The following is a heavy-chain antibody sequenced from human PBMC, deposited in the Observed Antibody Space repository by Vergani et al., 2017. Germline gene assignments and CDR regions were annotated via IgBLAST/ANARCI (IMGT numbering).Heavy chain of an antibody. CDR1: GFTFNIYA. CDR2: ITDNGGRT. V-gene: IGHV3-23*01. D-gene: IGHD1-14*01. J-gene: IGHJ3*02. Sequence: EVRLLESGGGLVQPGGSLRLSCAASGFTFNIYAMSWVRQAPGKGLEWVSTITDNGGRTYYADSVKGRLTLTRDDSKNTLHLQMNSLRPEDTAVYYCARGMTTETTELDGFDIWGQGTMVSVSS. CDR3: ARGMTTETTELDGFDI.